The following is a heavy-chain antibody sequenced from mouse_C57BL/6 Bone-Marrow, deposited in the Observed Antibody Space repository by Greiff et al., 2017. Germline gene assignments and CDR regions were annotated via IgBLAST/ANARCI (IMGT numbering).Heavy chain of an antibody. J-gene: IGHJ3*01. CDR3: ASGYDGYYPFAY. CDR1: GFSLTSYG. V-gene: IGHV2-6*01. D-gene: IGHD2-3*01. Sequence: VMLVESGPGLVAPSQSLSITCTVSGFSLTSYGVDWVRQSPGKGLEWLGVIWGVGSTNYNSALKSRLSISKDNSKSQVFLKMNSLQTDDTAMYYCASGYDGYYPFAYWGQGTLVTVSA. CDR2: IWGVGST.